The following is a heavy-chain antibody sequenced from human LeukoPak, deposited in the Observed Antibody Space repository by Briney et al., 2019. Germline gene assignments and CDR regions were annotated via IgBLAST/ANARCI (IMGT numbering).Heavy chain of an antibody. CDR3: ARVAPGLGFDY. Sequence: GASVKVSCKASGYTFTSYYMHWVRQAPGQGLEWMGGIIPIFGTANYAQKFQGRVTITADESTSTAYMELSSLRSEDTAVYYCARVAPGLGFDYWGQGTLVTVSS. V-gene: IGHV1-69*13. J-gene: IGHJ4*02. CDR2: IIPIFGTA. D-gene: IGHD3/OR15-3a*01. CDR1: GYTFTSYY.